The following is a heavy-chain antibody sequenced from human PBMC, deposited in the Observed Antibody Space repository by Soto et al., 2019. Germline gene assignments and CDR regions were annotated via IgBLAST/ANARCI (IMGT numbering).Heavy chain of an antibody. V-gene: IGHV1-3*01. CDR1: GYTFTSYA. J-gene: IGHJ1*01. CDR2: INAGNGNT. D-gene: IGHD5-18*01. CDR3: ARVEGGYSYGNLHGVQP. Sequence: ASVKVSCKASGYTFTSYAIHWVRQAPGQRLEWMGWINAGNGNTKYSQKFQGRVTITRDTSASIAYMELSSLTSEDTAVYYCARVEGGYSYGNLHGVQPWGQGTLVTVSS.